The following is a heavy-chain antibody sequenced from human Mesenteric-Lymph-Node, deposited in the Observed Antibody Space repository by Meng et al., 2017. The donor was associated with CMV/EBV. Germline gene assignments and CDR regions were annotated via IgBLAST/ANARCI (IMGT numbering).Heavy chain of an antibody. J-gene: IGHJ4*02. CDR2: INQSGRT. CDR1: GGSLSGYY. Sequence: LSLTCAVYGGSLSGYYWSWIRQPPGKGLEWIGEINQSGRTDYNPSLKSRVTMLVDASKNQFSLKLNSVTAADTAVYYCATGGYWRFDYWGQGTLVTVSS. CDR3: ATGGYWRFDY. D-gene: IGHD1-1*01. V-gene: IGHV4-34*01.